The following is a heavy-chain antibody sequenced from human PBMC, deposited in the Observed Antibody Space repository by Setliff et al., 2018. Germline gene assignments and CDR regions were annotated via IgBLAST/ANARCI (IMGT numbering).Heavy chain of an antibody. Sequence: PSETLSLTCAVYGGSFSGYYWSWIRQPPGKGLEWIGEINHSGSTNYNPSLKSRVTISVDTSKNQFSLKLSSVTAADTAVYYCARSKSSSGWLNWFDPWGQGTLVTV. J-gene: IGHJ5*02. CDR2: INHSGST. CDR1: GGSFSGYY. CDR3: ARSKSSSGWLNWFDP. V-gene: IGHV4-34*01. D-gene: IGHD6-19*01.